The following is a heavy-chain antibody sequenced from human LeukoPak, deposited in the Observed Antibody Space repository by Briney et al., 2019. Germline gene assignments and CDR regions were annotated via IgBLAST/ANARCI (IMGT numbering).Heavy chain of an antibody. D-gene: IGHD3-22*01. CDR1: GFTFSSYA. V-gene: IGHV3-53*01. J-gene: IGHJ4*02. Sequence: GGSLRLSCAASGFTFSSYAMHWVRQAPGKGLEWVSVIYSGGSTYYADSVKGRFTISRDNSKNTLYLQMNSLRAEDTAVYYCASDYDSSGYYGYWGQGTLVTVSS. CDR2: IYSGGST. CDR3: ASDYDSSGYYGY.